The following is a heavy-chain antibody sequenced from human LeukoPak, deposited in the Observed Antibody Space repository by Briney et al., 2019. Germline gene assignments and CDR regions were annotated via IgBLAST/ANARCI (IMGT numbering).Heavy chain of an antibody. CDR3: ARGGIAARHNWFDP. Sequence: ASVKVSCKASGYTFLNYWIQWVRQAPGQGLEWMGWINPNSGGTNYAQKFQGRVTMTRDTSISTAYMELSRLRSDDTAVYYCARGGIAARHNWFDPWGQGTLVTVSS. J-gene: IGHJ5*02. V-gene: IGHV1-2*02. D-gene: IGHD6-6*01. CDR2: INPNSGGT. CDR1: GYTFLNYW.